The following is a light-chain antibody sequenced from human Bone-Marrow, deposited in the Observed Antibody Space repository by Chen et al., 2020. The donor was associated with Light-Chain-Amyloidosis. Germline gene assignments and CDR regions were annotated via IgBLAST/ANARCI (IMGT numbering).Light chain of an antibody. CDR3: QVWDRSSDRPV. Sequence: SYVLTQPSSVSVAPGQTATIACGGNNIGSTSVHWYQQTPGQAPLLVVYDDSDRPSGVPERLSGSNAGNTATLTISRGEAGDEADDYCQVWDRSSDRPVVGGGTKVTVL. V-gene: IGLV3-21*02. CDR2: DDS. J-gene: IGLJ3*02. CDR1: NIGSTS.